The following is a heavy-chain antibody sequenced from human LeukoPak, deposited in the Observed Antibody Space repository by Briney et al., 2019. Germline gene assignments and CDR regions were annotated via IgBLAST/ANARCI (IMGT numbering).Heavy chain of an antibody. V-gene: IGHV4-4*02. D-gene: IGHD2-21*02. J-gene: IGHJ4*02. CDR3: AKSAYGDHPRYFDY. CDR2: IYHSGST. Sequence: PSETLSLTCAVSGGSISSSNWWSWVRQPPGKGLEWIGEIYHSGSTNYNPSLKSRVTISVDKSKNQFSLKLSSVTAADTAVYYCAKSAYGDHPRYFDYWGQGTLVTVSS. CDR1: GGSISSSNW.